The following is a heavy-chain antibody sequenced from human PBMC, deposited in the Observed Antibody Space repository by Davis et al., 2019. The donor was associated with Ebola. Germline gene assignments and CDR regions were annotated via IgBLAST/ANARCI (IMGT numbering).Heavy chain of an antibody. CDR2: IYVGGDT. Sequence: GESLKISCAASGFTFNTYAVSWVRQAPGKGLEWVAVIYVGGDTYYTDSVKGRFTISRDNSKNTVSLQMNSLRVEDTAVYYCARVRDPVWFDPWGQGTLVTVSS. CDR3: ARVRDPVWFDP. V-gene: IGHV3-23*01. J-gene: IGHJ5*02. D-gene: IGHD1-1*01. CDR1: GFTFNTYA.